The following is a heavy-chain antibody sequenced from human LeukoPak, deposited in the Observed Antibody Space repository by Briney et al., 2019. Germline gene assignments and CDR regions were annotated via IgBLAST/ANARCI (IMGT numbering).Heavy chain of an antibody. Sequence: YPSETLSLTCTVSGGSISSYYWSWIRQPPGKGLEWIGYIYYSGSTNYNPSLKSRVTISVDTSKNQFSLKLSSVTAADTAVYYRARERAVAGPDYWGQGTLVTVSS. CDR1: GGSISSYY. CDR3: ARERAVAGPDY. CDR2: IYYSGST. D-gene: IGHD6-19*01. V-gene: IGHV4-59*01. J-gene: IGHJ4*02.